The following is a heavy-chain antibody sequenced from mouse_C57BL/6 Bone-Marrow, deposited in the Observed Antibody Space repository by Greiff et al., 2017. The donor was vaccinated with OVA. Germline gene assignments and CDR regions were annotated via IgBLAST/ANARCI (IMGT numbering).Heavy chain of an antibody. V-gene: IGHV14-4*01. CDR2: IDPENGDT. J-gene: IGHJ2*01. Sequence: VQLQQSGAELVRPGASVKLSCTASGFNIKDGYMHWVKQRPEQGLEWIGWIDPENGDTEYASKFQGKATITADTSSNTAYLQLSSLTSEDTAVYYCTTEGPPFDYWGQGTTLTVSS. D-gene: IGHD3-3*01. CDR1: GFNIKDGY. CDR3: TTEGPPFDY.